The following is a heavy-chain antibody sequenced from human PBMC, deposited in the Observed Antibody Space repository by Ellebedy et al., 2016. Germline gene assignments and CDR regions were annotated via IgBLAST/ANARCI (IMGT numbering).Heavy chain of an antibody. CDR2: ISSSSSYI. CDR3: ARDSPYYYGSGYNWFDP. D-gene: IGHD3-10*01. Sequence: GESLKISCAASGFTFSSYSMNWVRQAPGKGLEWVSSISSSSSYIYYADSVKGRFTISRDNAKNSLYLQMNSLRAEDTAVYYCARDSPYYYGSGYNWFDPWGQGTLVTVSS. V-gene: IGHV3-21*01. J-gene: IGHJ5*02. CDR1: GFTFSSYS.